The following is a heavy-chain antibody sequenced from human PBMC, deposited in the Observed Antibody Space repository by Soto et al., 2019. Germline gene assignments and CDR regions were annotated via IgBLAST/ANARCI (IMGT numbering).Heavy chain of an antibody. J-gene: IGHJ6*02. CDR3: ARVRAAVFGVVTPYYYYGMDV. CDR1: GFTFSSYA. V-gene: IGHV3-30-3*01. Sequence: QVQLVESGGGVVQPGRSLRLSCAASGFTFSSYAMHWVRQAPGKGLEWVAVISYDGSNKYYADSVKGRFTISRDNSKNPLYLQMNSLRAEDTAVYYCARVRAAVFGVVTPYYYYGMDVWGQGTTVTVSS. CDR2: ISYDGSNK. D-gene: IGHD3-3*01.